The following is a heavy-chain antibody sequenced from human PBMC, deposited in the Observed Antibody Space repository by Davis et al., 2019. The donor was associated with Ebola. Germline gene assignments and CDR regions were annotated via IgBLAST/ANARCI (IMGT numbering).Heavy chain of an antibody. D-gene: IGHD2-15*01. CDR2: ISWNSGSI. V-gene: IGHV3-9*01. CDR3: VKAFGSLIPMIFDN. J-gene: IGHJ4*02. Sequence: GGSLRLSCAASGFTFDDYAMHWVRQAPGKGLEWVSGISWNSGSIGYADSLKGRFTISRDNAKKSLYLQMNSLRAEDTAIYYCVKAFGSLIPMIFDNWGQGTLVTVSS. CDR1: GFTFDDYA.